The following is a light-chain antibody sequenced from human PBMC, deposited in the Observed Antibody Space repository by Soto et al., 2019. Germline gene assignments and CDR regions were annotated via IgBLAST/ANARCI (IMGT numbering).Light chain of an antibody. CDR2: GAS. CDR3: QQYNNSPT. CDR1: QSVSSN. J-gene: IGKJ1*01. V-gene: IGKV3D-15*01. Sequence: IVMTQSPATLSLSPGERATLSCRASQSVSSNLAWYQLKPGQAPRLLIYGASTRATGIPARFSGSGSGTEFTLTISSLQSEDFAVYFCQQYNNSPTFGQGTKVDIK.